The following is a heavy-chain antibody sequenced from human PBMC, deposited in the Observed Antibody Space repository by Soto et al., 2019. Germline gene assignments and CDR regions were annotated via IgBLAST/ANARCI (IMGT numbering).Heavy chain of an antibody. J-gene: IGHJ6*02. V-gene: IGHV1-46*01. Sequence: QVQLVQSGAEVKKPGASVKVACKTSGYTFTNYFVHWVRQAPGQGLEWMGAINPGSRITNYAMKFQGRVPRTRETSTKTVYLELSSLRSEDTAVYSCARDPNYYDFWAGSYYYHGMDVWGQGTTVTVSS. CDR3: ARDPNYYDFWAGSYYYHGMDV. CDR2: INPGSRIT. D-gene: IGHD3-3*01. CDR1: GYTFTNYF.